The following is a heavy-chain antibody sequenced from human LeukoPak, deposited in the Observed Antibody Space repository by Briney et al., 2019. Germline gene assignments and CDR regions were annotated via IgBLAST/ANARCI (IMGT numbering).Heavy chain of an antibody. J-gene: IGHJ6*03. D-gene: IGHD2-2*01. Sequence: ASVKVSCKASGGTFSSYAISWVRQAPGQGLEWMGGIIPIFGTANYAQKFQGRVTITADESTSTAYMELSSLRSEDTAVYYCARDSMRDIVVVPAAMGTYYMDVWGKGTTVTVSS. CDR2: IIPIFGTA. V-gene: IGHV1-69*13. CDR1: GGTFSSYA. CDR3: ARDSMRDIVVVPAAMGTYYMDV.